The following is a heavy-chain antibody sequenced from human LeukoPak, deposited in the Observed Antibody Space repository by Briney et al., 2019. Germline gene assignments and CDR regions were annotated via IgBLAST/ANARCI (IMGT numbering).Heavy chain of an antibody. D-gene: IGHD2-21*01. CDR2: IHHSGSI. Sequence: SETLLLNCTVSGGSMSSDYWSWTRQPPGKGLEWIGNIHHSGSINYHSSLKSRVTISIDTSKNLFSLNLSSVTAADTAVYYCAGWVWTVSRVEYFEHWGQGTLVSVSS. J-gene: IGHJ1*01. V-gene: IGHV4-59*01. CDR3: AGWVWTVSRVEYFEH. CDR1: GGSMSSDY.